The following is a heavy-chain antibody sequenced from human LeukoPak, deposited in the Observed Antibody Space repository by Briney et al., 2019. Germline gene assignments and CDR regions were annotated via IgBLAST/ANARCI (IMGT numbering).Heavy chain of an antibody. D-gene: IGHD3-9*01. Sequence: GASVKVSCKASGYTFTSYDINWVRQATGQGLEWMGWMNPNSGNTGYAQKFQGRVTMTRNTSISTAYMELSSLRSEDTAVYYCAGVTPGILTGYFVFDYWGQGTLVTVSS. CDR1: GYTFTSYD. V-gene: IGHV1-8*01. CDR3: AGVTPGILTGYFVFDY. CDR2: MNPNSGNT. J-gene: IGHJ4*02.